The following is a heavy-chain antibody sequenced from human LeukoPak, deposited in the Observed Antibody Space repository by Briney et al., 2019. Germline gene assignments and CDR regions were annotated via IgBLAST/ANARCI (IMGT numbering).Heavy chain of an antibody. CDR1: GFTVSSKY. D-gene: IGHD5-24*01. Sequence: GGSLTLSCAASGFTVSSKYMSGVRQAPGKGLEWVSVIYSGGSTYYADSVKGRFTISRDNSKNTVYLQMNSLRAEDTAVYYCARESSGWLQLFDYGGQGTLVTVSS. CDR3: ARESSGWLQLFDY. V-gene: IGHV3-66*01. CDR2: IYSGGST. J-gene: IGHJ4*02.